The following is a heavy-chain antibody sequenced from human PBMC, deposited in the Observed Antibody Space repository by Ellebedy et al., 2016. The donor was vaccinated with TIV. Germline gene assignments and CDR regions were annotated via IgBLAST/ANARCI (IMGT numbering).Heavy chain of an antibody. V-gene: IGHV3-23*01. D-gene: IGHD5-18*01. CDR3: AKDRTPGDGYWVFDD. CDR2: ISHTGSRT. Sequence: GESLKISCAASGFTFSSYAMSWVRQAPGKGLEWVSTISHTGSRTYYADSVEGRFTISRDTSKKTLYLQMNSLRVEDTAVYFCAKDRTPGDGYWVFDDWGQGTLVTVSS. CDR1: GFTFSSYA. J-gene: IGHJ4*02.